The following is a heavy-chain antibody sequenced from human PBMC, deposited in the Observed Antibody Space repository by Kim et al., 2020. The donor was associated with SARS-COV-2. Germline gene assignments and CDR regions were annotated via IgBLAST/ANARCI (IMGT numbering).Heavy chain of an antibody. Sequence: QKLQGRVTMTTETSTSTAYMELRSLRSDDTAEYYCARSYYYGSGYYFDYWGQGTLVTVSS. CDR3: ARSYYYGSGYYFDY. J-gene: IGHJ4*02. D-gene: IGHD3-10*01. V-gene: IGHV1-18*01.